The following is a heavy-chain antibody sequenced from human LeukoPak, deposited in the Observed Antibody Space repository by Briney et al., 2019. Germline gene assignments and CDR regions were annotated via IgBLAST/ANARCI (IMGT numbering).Heavy chain of an antibody. V-gene: IGHV4-38-2*02. CDR1: GQSIINNYY. CDR3: ARNASSGFFNA. CDR2: IHHSGNRFESRST. Sequence: SETLSLTCTVSGQSIINNYYWGWIRQSPGKGLDWLGSIHHSGNRFESRSTHYNPSLRSRVTVSADTSKNEFSLTLRSVTAADTAVYFCARNASSGFFNAWGRGTLVTVSS. J-gene: IGHJ1*01. D-gene: IGHD6-25*01.